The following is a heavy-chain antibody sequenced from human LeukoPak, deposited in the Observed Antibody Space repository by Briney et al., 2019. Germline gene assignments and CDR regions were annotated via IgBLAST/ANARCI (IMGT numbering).Heavy chain of an antibody. D-gene: IGHD5-24*01. Sequence: TGGSLRLSCAASGFTFSSYGMYWVRQAPGKGLEWVAFIRYDGSNKYYADSVKGRFTISRDNAKNSLYLQMNSLRAEDTAVYYSARDRRWLQFRWFDPWGQGTLVTVSS. J-gene: IGHJ5*02. CDR2: IRYDGSNK. V-gene: IGHV3-30*02. CDR3: ARDRRWLQFRWFDP. CDR1: GFTFSSYG.